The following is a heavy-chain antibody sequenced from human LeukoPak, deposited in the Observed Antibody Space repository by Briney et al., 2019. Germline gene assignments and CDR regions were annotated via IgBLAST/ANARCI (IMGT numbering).Heavy chain of an antibody. CDR2: INANTGSP. V-gene: IGHV7-4-1*02. Sequence: GASVKVSCKASGYTFTSYAMNWVRQAPGQGLEWMGWINANTGSPTYAQAFTGRFVFSLDTSVSTAYLEISSLQAEDTAVYYCARAPGIAEPDGYFMDVWGKGTTVTVSS. D-gene: IGHD6-13*01. CDR1: GYTFTSYA. CDR3: ARAPGIAEPDGYFMDV. J-gene: IGHJ6*03.